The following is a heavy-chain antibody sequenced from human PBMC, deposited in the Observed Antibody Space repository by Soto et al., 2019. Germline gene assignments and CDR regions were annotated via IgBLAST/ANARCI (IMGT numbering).Heavy chain of an antibody. J-gene: IGHJ6*02. CDR3: AGALENPSSYHGLNV. CDR2: TTYDGGIK. Sequence: SLRLSCASSGLSFRSYCMGWVRLAPGNGLECVAPTTYDGGIKHYLYSVKGRFTISRDNSKNTLYLQMNSLRVEDTAPCYCAGALENPSSYHGLNVWGQGTTVTVSS. V-gene: IGHV3-30*03. D-gene: IGHD1-1*01. CDR1: GLSFRSYC.